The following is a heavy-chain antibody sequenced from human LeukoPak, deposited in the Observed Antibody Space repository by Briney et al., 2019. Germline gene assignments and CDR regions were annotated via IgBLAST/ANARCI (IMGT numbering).Heavy chain of an antibody. J-gene: IGHJ3*02. Sequence: AASVKVSCKASGYTFTSYGISWVRQAPGQGLEWMGWISAYNGNTNYAQKLQGRVTMTTDTSTSTAYMELRSLRSDDTAVYYCARVGSASIIVGALRVAFDIWGQGTMVTVSS. CDR3: ARVGSASIIVGALRVAFDI. CDR1: GYTFTSYG. D-gene: IGHD1-26*01. CDR2: ISAYNGNT. V-gene: IGHV1-18*01.